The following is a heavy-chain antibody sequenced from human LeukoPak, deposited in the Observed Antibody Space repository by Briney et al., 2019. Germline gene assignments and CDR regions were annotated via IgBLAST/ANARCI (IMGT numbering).Heavy chain of an antibody. CDR1: GFTFSNCW. D-gene: IGHD4/OR15-4a*01. Sequence: EGSLRLSCAASGFTFSNCWMKWVRQAPGKGLEWEANIKEDGSDKYVVDSVKGRFTISRDNAKNSLYLQMNSLRVEDTAVYYCASSVVVTTRGAYDYWGRGTLVTVSS. CDR2: IKEDGSDK. V-gene: IGHV3-7*01. J-gene: IGHJ4*02. CDR3: ASSVVVTTRGAYDY.